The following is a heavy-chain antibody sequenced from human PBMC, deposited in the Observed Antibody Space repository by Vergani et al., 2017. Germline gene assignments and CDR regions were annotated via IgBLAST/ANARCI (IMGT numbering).Heavy chain of an antibody. CDR1: GFTVSSNY. Sequence: EVQLVETGGGLIQPGGSLRLSCAASGFTVSSNYMSWVRQAPGKGLEWVSVIYSGGSTYYADSVKGRFTISRDNSKNTLYLQMNSLRAEDTAVYYCASPYYYDSSGYSLGYWGQGTLVTVSS. D-gene: IGHD3-22*01. J-gene: IGHJ4*02. V-gene: IGHV3-53*02. CDR2: IYSGGST. CDR3: ASPYYYDSSGYSLGY.